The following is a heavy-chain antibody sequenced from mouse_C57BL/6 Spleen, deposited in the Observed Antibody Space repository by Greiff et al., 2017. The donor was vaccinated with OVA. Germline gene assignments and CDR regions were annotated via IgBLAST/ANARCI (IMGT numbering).Heavy chain of an antibody. CDR2: ISSGGDYI. CDR3: TSIYDGPWFAY. J-gene: IGHJ3*01. Sequence: EVQLVESGGGLVKPGGSLKLSCAASGFTFSDYGMHWVRQAPEKGLEWVAYISSGGDYIYYADTVKGRFTISRDNARNTLYLQMSSLKSEDTAMYYCTSIYDGPWFAYWGQGTLVTVSA. CDR1: GFTFSDYG. D-gene: IGHD2-3*01. V-gene: IGHV5-17*03.